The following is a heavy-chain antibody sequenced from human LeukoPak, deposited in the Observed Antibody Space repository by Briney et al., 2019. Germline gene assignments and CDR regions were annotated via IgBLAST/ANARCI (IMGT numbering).Heavy chain of an antibody. D-gene: IGHD4-17*01. J-gene: IGHJ4*02. CDR2: IRSKANSYAT. CDR3: TSPKRYGDYGNDY. V-gene: IGHV3-73*01. Sequence: PGGSLRLSCAASGFSSSGSAMHWVRPASGKGLEWVGRIRSKANSYATAYAASVNGRFTISRNDSKNTAYLQLNSLKTEDTAVYYCTSPKRYGDYGNDYWGQGTLVTVSS. CDR1: GFSSSGSA.